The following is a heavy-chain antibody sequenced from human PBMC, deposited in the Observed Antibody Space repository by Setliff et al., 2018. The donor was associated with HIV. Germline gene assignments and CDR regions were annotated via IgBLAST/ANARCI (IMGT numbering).Heavy chain of an antibody. Sequence: SVKVSCKASGGTFSSYAVSWVRQAPGQGLEWMGGIIPIYGTSNDAQKFQGRVTINADESTSTAYMELSSLSSEDTSVYYCARGEKRFLEWLPLDYYYYYYMDVWGKGITVTVAS. CDR3: ARGEKRFLEWLPLDYYYYYYMDV. V-gene: IGHV1-69*13. J-gene: IGHJ6*03. CDR1: GGTFSSYA. D-gene: IGHD3-3*01. CDR2: IIPIYGTS.